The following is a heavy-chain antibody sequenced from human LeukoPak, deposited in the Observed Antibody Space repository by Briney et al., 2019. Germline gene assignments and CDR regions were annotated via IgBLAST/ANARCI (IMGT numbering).Heavy chain of an antibody. CDR1: GGSIRNYY. Sequence: SETLSLTCSVSGGSIRNYYWSWIRQPPGKALEWIGYIFFTGSTNYNPSPKSRVTMSIDVSKNQFSLKLRSVTAADTAVYYCATQGTGTPDSFDIWGQGTMVTVSS. D-gene: IGHD3-10*01. CDR3: ATQGTGTPDSFDI. V-gene: IGHV4-59*01. CDR2: IFFTGST. J-gene: IGHJ3*02.